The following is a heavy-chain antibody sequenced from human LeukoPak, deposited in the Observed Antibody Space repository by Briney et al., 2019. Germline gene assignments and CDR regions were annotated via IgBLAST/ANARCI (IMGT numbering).Heavy chain of an antibody. CDR1: GVTFSNAW. J-gene: IGHJ4*02. Sequence: GGALRLSCAASGVTFSNAWMSWVRQAPGEGLEWVGRIKSKTDGGTTDYAAPVKGRFTPSRDDSKTTLYLQMNSLKTEDRAVYYSTPVGSPGYCSGGSCSSGRHWGQGTLVTVSS. D-gene: IGHD2-15*01. CDR2: IKSKTDGGTT. CDR3: TPVGSPGYCSGGSCSSGRH. V-gene: IGHV3-15*01.